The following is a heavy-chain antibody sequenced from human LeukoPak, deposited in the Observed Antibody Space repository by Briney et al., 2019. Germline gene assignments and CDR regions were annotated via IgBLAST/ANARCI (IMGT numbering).Heavy chain of an antibody. Sequence: GESLKISCKGSGYSFTDYWIGWVRQMPGKGLEWMGIIYPGDSDTKYSPSFQSQVTMSADKSSSTAYLEWSSLKASDTAMYYCAIRYSGSYNDYWGQGTLVTVSS. CDR2: IYPGDSDT. CDR3: AIRYSGSYNDY. J-gene: IGHJ4*02. D-gene: IGHD1-26*01. V-gene: IGHV5-51*01. CDR1: GYSFTDYW.